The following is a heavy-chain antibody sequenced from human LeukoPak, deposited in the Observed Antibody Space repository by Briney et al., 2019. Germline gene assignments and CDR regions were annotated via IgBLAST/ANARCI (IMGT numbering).Heavy chain of an antibody. J-gene: IGHJ3*02. Sequence: SETLSLTCAVYGGSFSGYYWSWIRQPPGKGLEWIGEINHSGSTNYNPSLKSRVTILVDTSKNQFSLKLSSVTAADTAVYYCARHGGYGDYYDAFDIWGQGTMVTVSS. D-gene: IGHD4-17*01. CDR2: INHSGST. V-gene: IGHV4-34*01. CDR1: GGSFSGYY. CDR3: ARHGGYGDYYDAFDI.